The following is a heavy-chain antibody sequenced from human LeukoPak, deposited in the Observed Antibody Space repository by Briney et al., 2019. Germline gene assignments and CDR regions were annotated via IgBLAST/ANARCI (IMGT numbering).Heavy chain of an antibody. V-gene: IGHV1-2*02. CDR1: GYTFTGYY. Sequence: ASVKVSCKASGYTFTGYYMHWVRQAPGQGLEWMGWINPNSGGTNYAQKFQGRVTMTRDTSISTAYMELSRLRSDDTAVYYCARVSATVVDTAMVHFDYWGQGTLVTVSS. CDR2: INPNSGGT. J-gene: IGHJ4*02. D-gene: IGHD5-18*01. CDR3: ARVSATVVDTAMVHFDY.